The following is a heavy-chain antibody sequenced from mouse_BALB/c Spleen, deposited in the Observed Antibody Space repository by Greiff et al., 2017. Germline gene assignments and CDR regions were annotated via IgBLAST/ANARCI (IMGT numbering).Heavy chain of an antibody. Sequence: QVQLQQSGAELVRPGTSVKVSCKASGYAFTNYLIEWVKQRPGQGLEWIGVINPGSGGTNYNEKFKGKATLTADKSSSTAYMQLSSLTSDDSAVYFCARGWSSYAMDYWGQGTSVTVSS. CDR3: ARGWSSYAMDY. J-gene: IGHJ4*01. V-gene: IGHV1-54*01. D-gene: IGHD2-3*01. CDR2: INPGSGGT. CDR1: GYAFTNYL.